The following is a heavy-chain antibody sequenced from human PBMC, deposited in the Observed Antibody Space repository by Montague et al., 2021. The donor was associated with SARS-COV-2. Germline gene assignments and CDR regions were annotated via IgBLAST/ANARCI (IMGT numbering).Heavy chain of an antibody. Sequence: PALVKPTQTLALTCTFSGFSLSTSGVGVGWICQPPGKALEWLALIYWDDDKRYSPSLKSRLTITKDTSKNQVVLTMTNMDPVDTATYYCAHRRGLLLSDAFGIWGQGTMVTVSS. J-gene: IGHJ3*02. CDR1: GFSLSTSGVG. CDR3: AHRRGLLLSDAFGI. V-gene: IGHV2-5*02. D-gene: IGHD1-26*01. CDR2: IYWDDDK.